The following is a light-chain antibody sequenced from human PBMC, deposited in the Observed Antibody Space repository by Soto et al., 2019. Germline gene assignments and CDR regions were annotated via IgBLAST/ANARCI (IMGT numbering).Light chain of an antibody. CDR2: DVS. CDR1: QSISSW. V-gene: IGKV1-5*01. J-gene: IGKJ1*01. Sequence: DIQMTQSPSTLSASVGDRVTITCRASQSISSWLAWYQQKPGKAPKLLIFDVSSLETGVPSRFSGSGSGTDFTLTISGLQPDDFATYYCQQYHTYWTFGQGTKVEIK. CDR3: QQYHTYWT.